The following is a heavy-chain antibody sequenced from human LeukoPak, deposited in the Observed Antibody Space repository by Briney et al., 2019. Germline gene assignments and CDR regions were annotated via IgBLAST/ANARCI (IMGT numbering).Heavy chain of an antibody. D-gene: IGHD5-24*01. J-gene: IGHJ4*02. CDR3: ARVIGDGYNPDDY. V-gene: IGHV3-21*01. Sequence: GGSLRLSRAASGFTFSSYIMNWVRPAPGKGVEWVSSISSSSSYIYYADSVKGRFTISRDNAKNSLYLQMNSLRAEDTAVYYCARVIGDGYNPDDYWGQGTLVTVSS. CDR2: ISSSSSYI. CDR1: GFTFSSYI.